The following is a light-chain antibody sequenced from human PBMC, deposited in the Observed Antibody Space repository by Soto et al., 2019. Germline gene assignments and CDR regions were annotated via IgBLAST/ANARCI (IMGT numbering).Light chain of an antibody. CDR2: GAS. Sequence: EIVLTQSPGTLSLSPGERATLSCRASQTVTSSYLAWYQQKPGQAPRLLIYGASSRATGIPDRFSGSGSGTDFTLTISRLEPEDFAVYYCQQYVTSPTPFGQGTKVEIK. CDR3: QQYVTSPTP. CDR1: QTVTSSY. V-gene: IGKV3-20*01. J-gene: IGKJ1*01.